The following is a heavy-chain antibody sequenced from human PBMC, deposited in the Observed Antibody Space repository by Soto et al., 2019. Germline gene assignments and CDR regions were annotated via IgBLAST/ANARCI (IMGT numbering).Heavy chain of an antibody. D-gene: IGHD2-2*03. CDR1: GGTFSSYA. V-gene: IGHV1-69*13. J-gene: IGHJ5*02. CDR3: AREDGYCSSTSCPRGWFDP. Sequence: SVKVSCKASGGTFSSYAIIWVRQAPGQGLEWMGGIIPIFGTANYAQKFQGRVTITADESTSTAYMELSSLRSEDTAVYYCAREDGYCSSTSCPRGWFDPWGQGTLVTVSS. CDR2: IIPIFGTA.